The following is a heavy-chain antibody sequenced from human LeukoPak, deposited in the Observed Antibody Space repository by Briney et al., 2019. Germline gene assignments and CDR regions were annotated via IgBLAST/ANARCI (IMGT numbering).Heavy chain of an antibody. V-gene: IGHV3-33*01. D-gene: IGHD3-22*01. CDR3: AREAGVSSGYYYYYGMDA. CDR2: IWYDGSNK. CDR1: GFTFSSYG. Sequence: QTGGSLRLSCAASGFTFSSYGMHWVRQAPGKGLEWVAVIWYDGSNKYYADSVKGRFTISRDNSKNTLYLQMNSLRAEDTAVYYCAREAGVSSGYYYYYGMDAWGQGTTVTVSS. J-gene: IGHJ6*02.